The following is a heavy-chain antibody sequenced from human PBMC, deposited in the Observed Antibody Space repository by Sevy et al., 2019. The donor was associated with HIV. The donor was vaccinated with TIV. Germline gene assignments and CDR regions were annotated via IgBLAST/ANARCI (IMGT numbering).Heavy chain of an antibody. J-gene: IGHJ4*02. Sequence: GESLKISCKASGYSFTPYWIGWVLQMPGKGLEWMGIVYPRDSDTRYSPSFQGHVTISADKSISTAYLQWSSLKASDTAMYYCARLSSSGYEYWGQGTLVTVSS. CDR1: GYSFTPYW. CDR3: ARLSSSGYEY. CDR2: VYPRDSDT. D-gene: IGHD3-22*01. V-gene: IGHV5-51*01.